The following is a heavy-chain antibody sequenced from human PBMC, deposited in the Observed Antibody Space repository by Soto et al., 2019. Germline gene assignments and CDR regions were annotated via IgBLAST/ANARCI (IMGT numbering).Heavy chain of an antibody. CDR2: IIPIFGTA. CDR1: GGTFSSYA. J-gene: IGHJ4*02. D-gene: IGHD2-2*02. V-gene: IGHV1-69*13. CDR3: AGWLLGYCSSTSCYTAGFDY. Sequence: GASVKVSCKASGGTFSSYAISWVRQAPGQGLEWMGGIIPIFGTANYAQKFQGRVTITADESTSTAYMELSSLRSEDTAVYYCAGWLLGYCSSTSCYTAGFDYWGQGTLVTVSS.